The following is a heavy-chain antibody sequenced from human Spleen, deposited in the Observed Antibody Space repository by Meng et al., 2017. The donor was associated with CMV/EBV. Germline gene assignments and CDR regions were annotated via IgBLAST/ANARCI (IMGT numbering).Heavy chain of an antibody. D-gene: IGHD3-3*01. CDR2: INPNSGDT. Sequence: ASVKVSCKASGYTFTGHYLHWVRQVPGQGLEWMGWINPNSGDTKYAQRFQGRTTVTRDTSITTVYLELSRLRFDDTAVYYCAGLDFRSHQSLREFDCWCQGTLVTVSS. J-gene: IGHJ4*02. CDR3: AGLDFRSHQSLREFDC. CDR1: GYTFTGHY. V-gene: IGHV1-2*02.